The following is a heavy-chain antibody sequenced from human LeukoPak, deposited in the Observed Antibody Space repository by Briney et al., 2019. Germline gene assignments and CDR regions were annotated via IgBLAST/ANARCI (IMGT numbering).Heavy chain of an antibody. J-gene: IGHJ6*03. CDR3: ARDGGGFCTNGVCYNEYYYYYMDV. Sequence: ASVKVSCKASGYTFTSYGINWVRQAPGQGLEWMGWISAYNGNTNYAQKFQGRVTMTTDTPTSTAYMELRSLRSDDTAVYYCARDGGGFCTNGVCYNEYYYYYMDVWGKGTTVTVSS. V-gene: IGHV1-18*01. D-gene: IGHD2-8*01. CDR2: ISAYNGNT. CDR1: GYTFTSYG.